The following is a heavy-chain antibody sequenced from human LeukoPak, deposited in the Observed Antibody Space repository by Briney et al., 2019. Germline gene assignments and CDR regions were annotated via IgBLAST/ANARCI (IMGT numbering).Heavy chain of an antibody. CDR1: GFTFISYS. CDR3: ARDSTYSSSWYEHY. V-gene: IGHV3-21*01. D-gene: IGHD6-13*01. CDR2: ISSSSYI. J-gene: IGHJ4*02. Sequence: GGSLRLSCAASGFTFISYSMNWVRQAPGKGLEWVSTISSSSYIYYADSVKGRFTISRDNAKNSLYLQMNSLRAEDTAVYYCARDSTYSSSWYEHYWGQGTLVTVSS.